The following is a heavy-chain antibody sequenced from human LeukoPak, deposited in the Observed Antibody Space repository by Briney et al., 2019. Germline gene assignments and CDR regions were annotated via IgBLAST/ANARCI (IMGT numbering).Heavy chain of an antibody. V-gene: IGHV1-2*02. D-gene: IGHD3-22*01. CDR1: GYTFTNHE. J-gene: IGHJ4*02. CDR2: IHPNNGGT. Sequence: ASVKVSCKTSGYTFTNHEIYWVRQAPGQGLEWMGWIHPNNGGTNYAQNFQGRVTMTRDTSISTAYMELSRLRSDDTAVYYCASFFYDSSGYDYWGQGTLVTVSS. CDR3: ASFFYDSSGYDY.